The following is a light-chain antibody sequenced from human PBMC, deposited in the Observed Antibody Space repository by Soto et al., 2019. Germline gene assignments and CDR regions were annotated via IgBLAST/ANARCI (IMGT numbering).Light chain of an antibody. CDR2: AAS. Sequence: DIHMTQSPSSLSASVGDRVTITCRARQSISSYLNWYQQKPGQAPKLLIYAASSLQSGVPSRFSGSASGTDFTLTISSLQPEDFATYYCQQSYSAPFTFGPGTKVDIK. V-gene: IGKV1-39*01. CDR3: QQSYSAPFT. J-gene: IGKJ3*01. CDR1: QSISSY.